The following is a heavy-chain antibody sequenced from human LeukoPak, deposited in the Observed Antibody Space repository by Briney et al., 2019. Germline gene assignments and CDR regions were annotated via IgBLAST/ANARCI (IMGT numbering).Heavy chain of an antibody. CDR1: GFTFTNYA. V-gene: IGHV3-23*01. CDR3: ARWGDYDILTGYYVPDY. Sequence: GGSLRLSCVASGFTFTNYAMSWVRQAPGKGLEWVSAITGSDGSSYYADSVKGRFTISRDNSKNTLYLQVNSLRAEDTAVYYCARWGDYDILTGYYVPDYWGQGTLVTVSS. CDR2: ITGSDGSS. D-gene: IGHD3-9*01. J-gene: IGHJ4*02.